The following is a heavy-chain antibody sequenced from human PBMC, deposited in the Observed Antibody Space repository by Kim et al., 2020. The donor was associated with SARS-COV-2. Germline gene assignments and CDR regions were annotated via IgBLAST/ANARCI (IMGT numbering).Heavy chain of an antibody. CDR2: FDPEDGET. CDR3: ATGPGRAVAGWFDP. J-gene: IGHJ5*02. Sequence: ASVKVSCKVSGYTLTELSMHWVRQAPGKGLEWMGGFDPEDGETIYAQKFQGRVTMTEDTSTDTAYMELSSLRSEDTAVYYCATGPGRAVAGWFDPWGQGTLVTVSS. V-gene: IGHV1-24*01. D-gene: IGHD6-19*01. CDR1: GYTLTELS.